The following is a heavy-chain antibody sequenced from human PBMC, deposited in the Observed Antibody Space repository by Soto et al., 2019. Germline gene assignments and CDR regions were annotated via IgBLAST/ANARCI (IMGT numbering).Heavy chain of an antibody. V-gene: IGHV4-4*02. CDR3: ARAPLGDYYDSSGYPTYGMDV. CDR1: GGSISSSNW. D-gene: IGHD3-22*01. J-gene: IGHJ6*02. Sequence: SETLSLTCAVSGGSISSSNWWSWVRQPPGKGLEWIGEIYHSGSTNYNPSLKSRVTISVDKSKNQFSLELSSVTAADTAVYYCARAPLGDYYDSSGYPTYGMDVWGQGTTVTVSS. CDR2: IYHSGST.